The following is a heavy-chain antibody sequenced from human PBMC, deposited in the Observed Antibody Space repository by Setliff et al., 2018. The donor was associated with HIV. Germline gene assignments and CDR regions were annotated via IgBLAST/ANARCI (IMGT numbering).Heavy chain of an antibody. CDR1: GGSISSRNFY. D-gene: IGHD1-26*01. CDR3: AREVRWELPQGFDH. V-gene: IGHV4-39*07. CDR2: IAYTGSG. J-gene: IGHJ4*02. Sequence: PSETLSLTCTVSGGSISSRNFYWGWLRQPPGKGLEWIGSIAYTGSGYYNSSLKSRVTISVDTSRNECSLKLTSVTAADTAVYYCAREVRWELPQGFDHWGQGSQVTVSS.